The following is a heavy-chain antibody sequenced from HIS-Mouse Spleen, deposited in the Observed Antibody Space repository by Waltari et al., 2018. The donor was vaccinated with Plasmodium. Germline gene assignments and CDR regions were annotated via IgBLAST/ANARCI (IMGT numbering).Heavy chain of an antibody. V-gene: IGHV3-7*01. CDR3: ARLRRANWGMADAFDI. CDR1: GFTLSSDG. D-gene: IGHD7-27*01. CDR2: IKQDGSEK. J-gene: IGHJ3*02. Sequence: EVQLVESGGGLVQPGGSLRRSCAASGFTLSSDGMSWARQAPGKGLEWVANIKQDGSEKYYVDSVKGRFTISRDNAKNSLYLQMNSLRAEDTAVYYCARLRRANWGMADAFDIWGQGTMVTVSS.